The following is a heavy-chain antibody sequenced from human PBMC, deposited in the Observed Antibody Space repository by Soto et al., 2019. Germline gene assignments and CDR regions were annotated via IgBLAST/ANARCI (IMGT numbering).Heavy chain of an antibody. J-gene: IGHJ4*02. CDR2: IYYSGST. CDR3: ARDRSMHDYGDYFDY. D-gene: IGHD4-17*01. V-gene: IGHV4-59*01. CDR1: GGSISSYY. Sequence: KPSETLSLTCAVSGGSISSYYWSWIRQPPGKGLEWIGYIYYSGSTNYNPSLKSRVTISVDTSKNQFSLKLSSVTAADTAVYYCARDRSMHDYGDYFDYWGQGTLVTVSS.